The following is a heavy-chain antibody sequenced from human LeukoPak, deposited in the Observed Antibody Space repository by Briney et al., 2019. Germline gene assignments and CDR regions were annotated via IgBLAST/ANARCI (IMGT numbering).Heavy chain of an antibody. Sequence: ASVKVSCKASGGTFSSYAISWVRQAPGQGLEWMGRIIPIFGTANYAQKFQGRVTITTDESTGTAYMELSSLRSEDTAVYYCARAPLGGDYYDYWGQGTLVTVSS. J-gene: IGHJ4*02. D-gene: IGHD4-17*01. CDR1: GGTFSSYA. CDR3: ARAPLGGDYYDY. V-gene: IGHV1-69*05. CDR2: IIPIFGTA.